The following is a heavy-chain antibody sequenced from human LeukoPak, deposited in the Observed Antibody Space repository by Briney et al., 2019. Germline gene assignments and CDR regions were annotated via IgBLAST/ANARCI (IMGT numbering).Heavy chain of an antibody. V-gene: IGHV4-59*01. CDR3: ARDRRMVATALPYYFDY. J-gene: IGHJ4*02. Sequence: SETLSLTCTVSGGSISNYYWNWIRQPPGKGLEWIGYIYRSGSTTYNPSLKSRVTISVDTSKSQFSLSLRSVTAADTAVYYCARDRRMVATALPYYFDYWGQGTLVTVSS. CDR2: IYRSGST. CDR1: GGSISNYY. D-gene: IGHD2-21*02.